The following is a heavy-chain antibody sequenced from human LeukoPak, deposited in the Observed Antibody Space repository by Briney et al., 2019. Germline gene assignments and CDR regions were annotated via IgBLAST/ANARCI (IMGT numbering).Heavy chain of an antibody. D-gene: IGHD2-2*01. V-gene: IGHV3-74*01. Sequence: GSLRLSCAASGNYWMHWVRQAPGKGLVWVSHINSDGSWTSYADSVKGRFTISKDNAKNTVYLQMNNLRAEDTAVYYCVSFYETYWGRGTLVTVSS. J-gene: IGHJ4*02. CDR1: GNYW. CDR2: INSDGSWT. CDR3: VSFYETY.